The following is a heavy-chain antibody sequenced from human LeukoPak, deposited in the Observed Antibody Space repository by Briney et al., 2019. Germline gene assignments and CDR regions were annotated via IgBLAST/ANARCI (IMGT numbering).Heavy chain of an antibody. J-gene: IGHJ4*02. CDR3: ARGRYDYIWGSHRYTGGYYFDY. V-gene: IGHV3-7*01. D-gene: IGHD3-16*02. CDR2: IKQDGSEK. Sequence: PGGSLRLSCAASGFSFNNYGMHWVRQAPGKGLEWVANIKQDGSEKYYVDSVKGRFTISRDNAKNSLYLQMNSLRAEDTAVYYCARGRYDYIWGSHRYTGGYYFDYWGQGTLVTVSS. CDR1: GFSFNNYG.